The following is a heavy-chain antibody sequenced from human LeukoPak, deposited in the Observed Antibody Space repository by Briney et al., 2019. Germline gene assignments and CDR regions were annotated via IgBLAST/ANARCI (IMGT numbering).Heavy chain of an antibody. CDR2: VDPEDGDT. CDR1: GYTFTDYY. D-gene: IGHD5-18*01. J-gene: IGHJ6*03. Sequence: ASVKVSCKVSGYTFTDYYMHWVQQAPGKGLEWMGLVDPEDGDTIYAEKFQGRVTITADTSTDTAYMELSSLRSEDTAVYYCATGIASYGYYYYYYMDVWGKGTTVTVSS. CDR3: ATGIASYGYYYYYYMDV. V-gene: IGHV1-69-2*01.